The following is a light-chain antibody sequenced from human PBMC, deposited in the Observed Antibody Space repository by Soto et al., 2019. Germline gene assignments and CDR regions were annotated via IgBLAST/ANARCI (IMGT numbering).Light chain of an antibody. J-gene: IGLJ2*01. CDR2: GNS. V-gene: IGLV1-40*01. CDR3: QSYDSSLSAVV. CDR1: SSNIGAGYD. Sequence: QSVLTQPPSVSGAPGQRGTISCTGSSSNIGAGYDVHWYQQLPGTAPKLLIYGNSNRPSGVPDRFSGSKSGTSASLAITGLQAEDEAEYYCQSYDSSLSAVVFGGGTKLTVL.